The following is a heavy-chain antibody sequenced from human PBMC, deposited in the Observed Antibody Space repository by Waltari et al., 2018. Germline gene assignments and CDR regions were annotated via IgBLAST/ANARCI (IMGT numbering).Heavy chain of an antibody. CDR2: IRPQAYIDPT. Sequence: EVDLVQSGGGLVQPGRSLTLTCGGSGFPFGANGISWFRQAPGKGLEWVGFIRPQAYIDPTKYAAPVRGRFHISRDDSESIAYLQMNSLKKEDTAVYYCAKSLDATTMTASDYWGQGTLVTVSS. V-gene: IGHV3-49*03. J-gene: IGHJ4*02. CDR3: AKSLDATTMTASDY. CDR1: GFPFGANG.